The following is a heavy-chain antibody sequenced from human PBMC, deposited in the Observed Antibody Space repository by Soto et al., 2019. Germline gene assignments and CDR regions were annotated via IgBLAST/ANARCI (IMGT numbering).Heavy chain of an antibody. J-gene: IGHJ6*02. CDR3: AKDPVYYAMDV. CDR2: TWYDAKNK. Sequence: QVQLVESGGGVVQPGRSLRLSCAASGLTFSRYGMHWVRQAPGKGLEWVAVTWYDAKNKYYADSVKGRFTISRDNSKDTVYLQMNNRRAEDTAVYYCAKDPVYYAMDVWGQGTTVIVSS. V-gene: IGHV3-33*06. CDR1: GLTFSRYG.